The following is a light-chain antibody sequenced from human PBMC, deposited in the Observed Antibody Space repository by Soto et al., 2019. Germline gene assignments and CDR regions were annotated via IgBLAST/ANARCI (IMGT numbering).Light chain of an antibody. CDR1: QEIHNH. V-gene: IGKV1-33*01. J-gene: IGKJ1*01. Sequence: DIQMTQSPSSLSASVGDRVTITCQASQEIHNHLNWYQQKPGKAPKLLIYDASNLETGVPSRFSGSGSGTDYTFAISSLQPEDFATYFCQQSGNLPLTFGQGTKVDIK. CDR2: DAS. CDR3: QQSGNLPLT.